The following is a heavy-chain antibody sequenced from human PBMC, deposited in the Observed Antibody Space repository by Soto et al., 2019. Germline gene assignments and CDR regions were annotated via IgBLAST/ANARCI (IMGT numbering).Heavy chain of an antibody. V-gene: IGHV4-39*01. CDR2: IYYSGST. Sequence: PSETLSLTCTVSGGSISSSSFHWGWIRQPPGKGLEWIGSIYYSGSTYYSPSLKSRVTISVDTSKNQFSLKLSSVTAAVSAVYYCAKGGSGSYSNAFDIWGQGTMVTVSS. CDR3: AKGGSGSYSNAFDI. CDR1: GGSISSSSFH. D-gene: IGHD3-10*01. J-gene: IGHJ3*02.